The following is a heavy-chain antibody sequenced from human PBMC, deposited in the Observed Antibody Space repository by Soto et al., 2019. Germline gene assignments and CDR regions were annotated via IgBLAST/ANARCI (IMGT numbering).Heavy chain of an antibody. CDR2: INHSGST. D-gene: IGHD3-3*01. V-gene: IGHV4-34*01. CDR1: GGSFSGYY. Sequence: SETLSLPCAVYGGSFSGYYWSWIRQPPGKGLEWIGEINHSGSTNYNPSLKSRVTISVDTSKNQFSLKLSSVTAADTAVYYCARGQRLRFLEWLPQASFDYWGQGTLVTVSS. CDR3: ARGQRLRFLEWLPQASFDY. J-gene: IGHJ4*02.